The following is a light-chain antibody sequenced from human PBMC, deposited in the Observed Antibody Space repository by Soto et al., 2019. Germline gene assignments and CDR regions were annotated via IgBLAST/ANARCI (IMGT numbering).Light chain of an antibody. J-gene: IGKJ1*01. CDR3: QDYGTSAPWT. CDR1: QNIRGNE. Sequence: EVVLTQSPGTLSLSPGERATLSCRASQNIRGNELAWYQQKPGQAPRLLIYRGSSRATGIPDRVSGRGSGTDFTLTISRLEPEDFAGYYCQDYGTSAPWTFGQGTKVEIK. CDR2: RGS. V-gene: IGKV3-20*01.